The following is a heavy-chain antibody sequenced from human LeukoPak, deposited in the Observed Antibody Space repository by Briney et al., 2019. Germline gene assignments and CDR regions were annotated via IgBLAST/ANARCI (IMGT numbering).Heavy chain of an antibody. D-gene: IGHD3-22*01. CDR3: AKNYYDSSGLFDY. CDR1: GFTFSSYS. CDR2: ITASGTAM. Sequence: PGGSLRLSCAASGFTFSSYSMNWVRQAPGKGLEWVSHITASGTAMFYADSVKGRFTISRDNAKNSLHLQMNNLRAEDTAVYYCAKNYYDSSGLFDYWGQGTLVIVSS. J-gene: IGHJ4*02. V-gene: IGHV3-48*01.